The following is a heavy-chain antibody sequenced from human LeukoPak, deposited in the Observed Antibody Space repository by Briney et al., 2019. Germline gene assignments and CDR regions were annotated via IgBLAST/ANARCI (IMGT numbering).Heavy chain of an antibody. Sequence: SETLSLTCTVSGGSISSTTYYWDWIRQPPGKGLEWIGTIYYSGSTYYNPSLKSRVTMSVDRAKNQFSLKLSSVTAADTAVYYCARDRGYSGYDRRRRGFYFDYWGQGTLVTVSS. CDR2: IYYSGST. CDR3: ARDRGYSGYDRRRRGFYFDY. CDR1: GGSISSTTYY. V-gene: IGHV4-39*07. J-gene: IGHJ4*02. D-gene: IGHD5-12*01.